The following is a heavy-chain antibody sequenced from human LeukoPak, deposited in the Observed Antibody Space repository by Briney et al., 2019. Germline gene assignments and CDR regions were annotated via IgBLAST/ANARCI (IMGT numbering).Heavy chain of an antibody. V-gene: IGHV3-66*01. CDR2: LYSGGST. Sequence: GGSLRLSCAASGFTVSSNYMSWVRQAPGKGLEWVSVLYSGGSTYYADSVKGRFTVSRDNSKNTLYLQMNSLRAEDTAVYYCAXSXXXXGLDVWGQGTTVTV. J-gene: IGHJ6*02. CDR3: AXSXXXXGLDV. CDR1: GFTVSSNY.